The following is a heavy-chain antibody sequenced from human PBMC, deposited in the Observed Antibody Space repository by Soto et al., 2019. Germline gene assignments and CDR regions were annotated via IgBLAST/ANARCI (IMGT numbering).Heavy chain of an antibody. Sequence: QVQLVESGGGLVKPGGSLRLSCAASGFTFSDYYMSWIRQAPGKGLEWVSYISSSSSYTNYADSVKGRFTISRDNAKNSLYLQMNSLRAEDTALYYCARLPRRGYYDSSGYYLNYFDYWGQGTLVTVSS. V-gene: IGHV3-11*06. CDR1: GFTFSDYY. D-gene: IGHD3-22*01. CDR3: ARLPRRGYYDSSGYYLNYFDY. CDR2: ISSSSSYT. J-gene: IGHJ4*02.